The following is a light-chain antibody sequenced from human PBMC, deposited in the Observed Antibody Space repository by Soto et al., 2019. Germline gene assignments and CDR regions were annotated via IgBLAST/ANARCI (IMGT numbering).Light chain of an antibody. CDR2: DAS. V-gene: IGKV3-11*01. J-gene: IGKJ5*01. Sequence: EILLTQSPATLSLSPGERATLSCRASQSVSSYLAWYQQKPGQAPRLLIYDASNRATGIPARFSGSGSGTDFTLTISSLEHEDFAAYYRQQYGSSHLISFGQGTRLEIK. CDR3: QQYGSSHLIS. CDR1: QSVSSY.